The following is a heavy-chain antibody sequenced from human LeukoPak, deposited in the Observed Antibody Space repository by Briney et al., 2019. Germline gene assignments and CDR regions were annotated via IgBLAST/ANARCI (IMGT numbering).Heavy chain of an antibody. V-gene: IGHV4-59*08. D-gene: IGHD3-9*01. Sequence: SETLSLTCTVSGGSISSYYWSWIRQPPGKGLGWIGYIYYSGSTNYNPSLKSRVTISVDTSKNQFPLKLSSVTAADTAVYYCVKAHYDILTGYPDYFDYWGQGTLVTVSS. CDR1: GGSISSYY. J-gene: IGHJ4*02. CDR3: VKAHYDILTGYPDYFDY. CDR2: IYYSGST.